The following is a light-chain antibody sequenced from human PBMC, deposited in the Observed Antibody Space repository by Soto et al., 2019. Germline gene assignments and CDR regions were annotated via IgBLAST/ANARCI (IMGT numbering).Light chain of an antibody. CDR1: QGISFY. Sequence: DLQLTQSPSFLSASVGDRVTVTCRASQGISFYLAWYQQKPGKAPQLLIYHASALQSGVPSRFSGSGSGTEFTLTIGSLQPEDFATYYCQQLNTYPLTFGGGTKVDIK. J-gene: IGKJ4*01. V-gene: IGKV1-9*01. CDR3: QQLNTYPLT. CDR2: HAS.